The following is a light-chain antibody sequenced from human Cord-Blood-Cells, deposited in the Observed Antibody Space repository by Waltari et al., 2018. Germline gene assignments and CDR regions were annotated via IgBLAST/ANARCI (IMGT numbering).Light chain of an antibody. CDR2: DVS. Sequence: QSALTQPASVSGSPGQSITIPCTGTSSDVGGYNYLSWYQQHQGKAPKLMIYDVSNRPSGVSNRFSGSKSGNTASLTISGLQAEDEADYYCSSYTSSSTLVFGGGTKLTVL. J-gene: IGLJ2*01. CDR3: SSYTSSSTLV. CDR1: SSDVGGYNY. V-gene: IGLV2-14*01.